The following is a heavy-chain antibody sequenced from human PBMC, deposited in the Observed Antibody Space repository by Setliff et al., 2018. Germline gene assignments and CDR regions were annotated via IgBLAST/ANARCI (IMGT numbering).Heavy chain of an antibody. CDR3: TRNFLGWLARF. V-gene: IGHV4-4*07. Sequence: SETLSLTCSVPGGSINEYYWSWFRQPAGKGLEWIGRIYSDETTDYNPSLKSRVTMSADTSKNQFSLKLKSVTAADTAVYYCTRNFLGWLARFWGRGTLVTVSS. CDR2: IYSDETT. D-gene: IGHD6-19*01. CDR1: GGSINEYY. J-gene: IGHJ4*02.